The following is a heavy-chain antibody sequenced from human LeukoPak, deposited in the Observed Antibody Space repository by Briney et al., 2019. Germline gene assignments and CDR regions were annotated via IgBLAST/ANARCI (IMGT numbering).Heavy chain of an antibody. CDR2: IYYSGST. CDR1: GGSISSSSYY. CDR3: ARRGMTTVRGGDY. J-gene: IGHJ4*02. V-gene: IGHV4-39*01. Sequence: PSETLSLTCTVSGGSISSSSYYWGCIRQPPGKGLEWIGSIYYSGSTYYNPSLKSRVTISVDTSKNQFSLKLSSVTAADTAVYYCARRGMTTVRGGDYWGQGTLVTVSS. D-gene: IGHD4-17*01.